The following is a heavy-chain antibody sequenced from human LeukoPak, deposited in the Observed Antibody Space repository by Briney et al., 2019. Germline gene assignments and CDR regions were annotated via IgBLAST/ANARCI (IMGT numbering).Heavy chain of an antibody. CDR2: ISSTGSWT. CDR1: GFTFSVFE. CDR3: ARGPLLGYLNY. J-gene: IGHJ4*02. Sequence: GGSLRLSCAASGFTFSVFEMNWVRQAPGKGLEWVSYISSTGSWTFYADSVKGRFTISRDNAKNSLYLQMNSLRAEDTAVYYCARGPLLGYLNYWGQGSLVTVSS. D-gene: IGHD3-22*01. V-gene: IGHV3-48*03.